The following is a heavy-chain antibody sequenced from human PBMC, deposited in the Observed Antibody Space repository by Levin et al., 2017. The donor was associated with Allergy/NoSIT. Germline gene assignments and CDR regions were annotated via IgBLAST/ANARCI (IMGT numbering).Heavy chain of an antibody. V-gene: IGHV4-59*01. J-gene: IGHJ4*02. CDR2: IYYSGST. CDR1: GGSISSYY. D-gene: IGHD1-26*01. CDR3: ARAGSGSYYSPLYYFDY. Sequence: PSETLSLTCTVSGGSISSYYWSWIRQPPGKGLEWIGYIYYSGSTNYNPSLKSRVTISVDTSKNQFSLKLSSVTAADTAVYYCARAGSGSYYSPLYYFDYWGQGTLVTVSS.